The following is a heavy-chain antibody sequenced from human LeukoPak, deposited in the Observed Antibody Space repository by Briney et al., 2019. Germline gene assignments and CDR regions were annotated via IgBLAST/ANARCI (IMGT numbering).Heavy chain of an antibody. V-gene: IGHV3-23*01. J-gene: IGHJ4*02. D-gene: IGHD2-21*01. CDR3: AKGGLRLFDY. Sequence: PGGSLRLSCAASGFTFSGNAMSWVRQAPGQGLEWVSIISGSGDGSYYADSVKGRFTISRDNSKNTLYLQMNSLRAEDTALYFCAKGGLRLFDYWGQGTLVTVSS. CDR2: ISGSGDGS. CDR1: GFTFSGNA.